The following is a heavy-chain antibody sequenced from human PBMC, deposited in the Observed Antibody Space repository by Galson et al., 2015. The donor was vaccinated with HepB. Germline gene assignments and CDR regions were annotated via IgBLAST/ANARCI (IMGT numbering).Heavy chain of an antibody. J-gene: IGHJ6*02. Sequence: SLRLSCAASGFTFSDYYMSWIRQAPGKGLEWVSKISSSSSSYTNYADSVKGRFTISRDNAHNSLYLQMNSLRADDTAVYYCVRDVSLYCTSSSCHFGMDVWGQGTTVTVSS. CDR3: VRDVSLYCTSSSCHFGMDV. D-gene: IGHD2-15*01. V-gene: IGHV3-11*06. CDR2: ISSSSSSYT. CDR1: GFTFSDYY.